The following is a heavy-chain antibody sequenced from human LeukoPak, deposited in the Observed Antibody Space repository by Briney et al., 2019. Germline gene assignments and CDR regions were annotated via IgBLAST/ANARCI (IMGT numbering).Heavy chain of an antibody. V-gene: IGHV1-46*01. CDR1: GYTFTSYY. D-gene: IGHD6-19*01. CDR3: VRSPNSCGWSLCGY. Sequence: ASVKVSCKASGYTFTSYYTHWVRQAPGQGLEWLGIINPNGGSTSYAKKFQGRVTMTRDTSTSTGYMELSSLTSEDTAVLYCVRSPNSCGWSLCGYWGQGTLVTGSS. J-gene: IGHJ4*01. CDR2: INPNGGST.